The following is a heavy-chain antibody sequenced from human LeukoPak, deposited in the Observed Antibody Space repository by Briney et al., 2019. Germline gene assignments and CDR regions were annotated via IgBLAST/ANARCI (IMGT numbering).Heavy chain of an antibody. CDR2: IYYSGST. Sequence: SQTLSLTCTVSGGSISSGGYYWSWIRQHPGKGLEWIGYIYYSGSTYYNPSLKSRVTISVDTSKNQLSLKLSSVTAADTAVYYCARVFKYYDSSGIDYWGQGTLVTVSS. J-gene: IGHJ4*02. CDR1: GGSISSGGYY. V-gene: IGHV4-31*03. D-gene: IGHD3-22*01. CDR3: ARVFKYYDSSGIDY.